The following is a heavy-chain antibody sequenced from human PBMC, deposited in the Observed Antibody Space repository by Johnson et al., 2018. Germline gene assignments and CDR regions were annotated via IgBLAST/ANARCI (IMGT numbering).Heavy chain of an antibody. J-gene: IGHJ6*02. CDR2: ISSSSSTI. CDR3: TSEPNYCSSTSCYTYGMDV. D-gene: IGHD2-2*02. V-gene: IGHV3-48*01. CDR1: GFTFSSYS. Sequence: VQLQESGGGLVQPGGSLKLSCAASGFTFSSYSMNWVRQAPGKGLEWVSYISSSSSTIYYADSVKGRFTISRDNAKNSLYLQMNSLKTEDTTVYYCTSEPNYCSSTSCYTYGMDVWGQGTSVTVSS.